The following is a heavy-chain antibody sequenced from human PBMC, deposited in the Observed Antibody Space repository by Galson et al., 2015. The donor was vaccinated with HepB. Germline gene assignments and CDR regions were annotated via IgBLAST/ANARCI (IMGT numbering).Heavy chain of an antibody. Sequence: SVKVSCKASGGTFSSYAISWVRQAPGQGLEWMGRIIPTLGIANYAQKFQGRVTITADKSTSTAYMELSSLRSEDTAVYYCARGKARIAAAGTAGLFDYWGQGTLVTVSS. CDR2: IIPTLGIA. D-gene: IGHD6-13*01. J-gene: IGHJ4*02. CDR1: GGTFSSYA. V-gene: IGHV1-69*04. CDR3: ARGKARIAAAGTAGLFDY.